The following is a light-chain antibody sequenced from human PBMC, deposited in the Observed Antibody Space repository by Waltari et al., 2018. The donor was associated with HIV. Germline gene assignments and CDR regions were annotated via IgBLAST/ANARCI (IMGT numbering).Light chain of an antibody. Sequence: SALTQPASVSGSLGQSITIACFGTSSDIGSNDYVSWYQHHPDKAPQLVMRDVNTRPSGITFRFSGSKSGTTASLTISGLQAEDEADYYCSSYIASGTILFGGGTKVTVL. CDR3: SSYIASGTIL. V-gene: IGLV2-14*01. CDR2: DVN. CDR1: SSDIGSNDY. J-gene: IGLJ2*01.